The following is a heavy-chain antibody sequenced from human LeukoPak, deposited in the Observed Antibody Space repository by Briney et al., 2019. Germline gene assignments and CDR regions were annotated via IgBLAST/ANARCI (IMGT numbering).Heavy chain of an antibody. CDR3: AREVDRAITIFGVVNHFDY. V-gene: IGHV1-69*05. D-gene: IGHD3-3*01. J-gene: IGHJ4*02. CDR2: IIPIFGTA. Sequence: SVKVSCKASGGTSSSYAISWVRQAPGQGLEWMGRIIPIFGTANYAQKFQGRVTITTDESTSTAYMELSSLRSEDTAVYYCAREVDRAITIFGVVNHFDYWGREPWSPSPQ. CDR1: GGTSSSYA.